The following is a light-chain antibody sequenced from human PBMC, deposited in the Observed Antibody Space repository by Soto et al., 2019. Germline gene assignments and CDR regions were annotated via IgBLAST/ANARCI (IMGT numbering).Light chain of an antibody. CDR2: EDN. CDR1: SSDVGSYNL. J-gene: IGLJ2*01. V-gene: IGLV2-23*01. Sequence: QSALTQPASVSGSPGQSIAISCTGTSSDVGSYNLVSWYQQHPGKAPKVMIYEDNKRPSGVSNRFSGSTSGNTASLTISGLQPEDEADYYCSSYAGSGTNVVFGGGTKVTVL. CDR3: SSYAGSGTNVV.